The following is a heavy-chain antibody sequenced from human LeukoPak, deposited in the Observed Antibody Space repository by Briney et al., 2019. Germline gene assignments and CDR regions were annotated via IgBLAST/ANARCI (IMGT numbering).Heavy chain of an antibody. D-gene: IGHD4-17*01. J-gene: IGHJ5*02. CDR1: GYTFTSYD. CDR3: ARAEDDYGNEAGFDP. V-gene: IGHV1-8*03. CDR2: MNPNSGNT. Sequence: APVKVSCKASGYTFTSYDINWVRQATGQGLEWMGWMNPNSGNTGYAQKFQGRVTITRNTSISTAYMELSSLRSEDTAVYYCARAEDDYGNEAGFDPWGQGTLVTVSS.